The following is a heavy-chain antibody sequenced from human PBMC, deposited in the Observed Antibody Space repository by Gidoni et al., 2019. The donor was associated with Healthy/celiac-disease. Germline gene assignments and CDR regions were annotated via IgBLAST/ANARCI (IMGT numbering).Heavy chain of an antibody. D-gene: IGHD3-16*01. CDR2: IKSKTDGGTT. V-gene: IGHV3-15*07. CDR3: TTDGGGLDARTYYYYYYMDV. J-gene: IGHJ6*03. Sequence: EVQLVESGGGLVKPGGSLRISCAASGFTFSNAWLNWVRQAPGKGLEWVGRIKSKTDGGTTDYAAPVKGRFTISRDDSKNTLYLQMNSLKTEDTAVYYCTTDGGGLDARTYYYYYYMDVWGKGTTVTVSS. CDR1: GFTFSNAW.